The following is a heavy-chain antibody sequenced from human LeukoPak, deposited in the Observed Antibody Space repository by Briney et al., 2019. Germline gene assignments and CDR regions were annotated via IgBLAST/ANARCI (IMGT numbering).Heavy chain of an antibody. Sequence: ASVKVSCKASGYTFTNSGINWVRQAPGQGLEWMGRISAYHGNTNYAQKLQGRVTMTTDTSTSTAYMELRSLRSDDTAVYYCARDAPSSGWGDYWGQGTLVTVSS. V-gene: IGHV1-18*01. CDR3: ARDAPSSGWGDY. J-gene: IGHJ4*02. D-gene: IGHD6-19*01. CDR2: ISAYHGNT. CDR1: GYTFTNSG.